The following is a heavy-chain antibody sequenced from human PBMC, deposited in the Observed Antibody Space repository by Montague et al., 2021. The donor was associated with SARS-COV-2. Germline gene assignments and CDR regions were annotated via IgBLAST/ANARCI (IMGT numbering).Heavy chain of an antibody. Sequence: SETLSLTCTVSGASISTGSDYWTWIRQRPGRGLEWMGNFYYSGGSTYNPSLKSRVTISADTSKNLFSLTLKSVTASDTAVYYCARDRGDIYGGNSAWFDPWGQGTLVTVSS. D-gene: IGHD4-23*01. CDR3: ARDRGDIYGGNSAWFDP. J-gene: IGHJ5*02. CDR2: FYYSGGS. V-gene: IGHV4-61*03. CDR1: GASISTGSDY.